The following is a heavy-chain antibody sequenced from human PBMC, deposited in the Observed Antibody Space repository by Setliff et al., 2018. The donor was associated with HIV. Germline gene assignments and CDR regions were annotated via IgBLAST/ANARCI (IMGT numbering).Heavy chain of an antibody. J-gene: IGHJ6*03. V-gene: IGHV1-18*01. CDR2: ISAYNSKT. CDR1: GFPFSSYG. CDR3: ASCMAGHYYYYMDV. Sequence: ASVKVSCKASGFPFSSYGISWVRQAPGQGLEWMGWISAYNSKTGYAQNFQGRVTMTTDISTSTAWTSTSTAYMELRSLRSDDTAVYYCASCMAGHYYYYMDVWGKGTTVTVSS. D-gene: IGHD6-19*01.